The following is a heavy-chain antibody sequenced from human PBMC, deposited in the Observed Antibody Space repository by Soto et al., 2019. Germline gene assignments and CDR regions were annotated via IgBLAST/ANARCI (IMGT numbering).Heavy chain of an antibody. V-gene: IGHV3-23*01. CDR3: AKTRSIFQLLYRTFDY. J-gene: IGHJ4*02. CDR1: GFTFSNYA. Sequence: GGSLRLSCAASGFTFSNYAMNWVRQAPGKGLEWVSAISTSGENAYYADSVRGRFTISRDNSKNTLYLQMNNLRAEDSAVYYCAKTRSIFQLLYRTFDYWGQGTLVTVS. D-gene: IGHD2-2*02. CDR2: ISTSGENA.